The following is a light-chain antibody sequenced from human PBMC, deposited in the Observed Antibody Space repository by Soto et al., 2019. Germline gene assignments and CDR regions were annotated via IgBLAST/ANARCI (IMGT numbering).Light chain of an antibody. Sequence: QSALTQPASVSGSPGQSITISCTGTSSDVGGYNYVSWYQQHPGKAPKLMIYEVSNRPSGVSNRFSGSKSGNTASLTISGLQAEDEADYYCSSYTSSSPGFGGGTKLTVL. CDR1: SSDVGGYNY. CDR3: SSYTSSSPG. CDR2: EVS. V-gene: IGLV2-14*01. J-gene: IGLJ3*02.